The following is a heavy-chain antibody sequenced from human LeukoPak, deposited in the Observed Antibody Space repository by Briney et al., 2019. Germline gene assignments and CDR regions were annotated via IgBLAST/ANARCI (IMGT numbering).Heavy chain of an antibody. CDR1: GFTVSSNY. D-gene: IGHD6-13*01. J-gene: IGHJ4*02. Sequence: PGGSLRLSCAASGFTVSSNYMSWVRQAPGKGLEWVSVIYSGGNTYYADSVKGRFTISRDNANNSLYLQMNSLRDEDTAVYYCARRNIADYWGQGTLVTVSS. CDR3: ARRNIADY. CDR2: IYSGGNT. V-gene: IGHV3-66*01.